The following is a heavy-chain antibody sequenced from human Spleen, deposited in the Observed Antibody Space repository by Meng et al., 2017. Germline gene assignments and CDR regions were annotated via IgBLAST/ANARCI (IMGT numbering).Heavy chain of an antibody. CDR3: ATGFIGDSGY. V-gene: IGHV3-74*01. Sequence: GESLKISCAASGITFSRPWMHWVHQAPRKGLVSVSRINSDGSITSYADSVKGRFTISRDNAKNTLSLQMNSLRAEDTAVYYCATGFIGDSGYWGQGTLVTVSS. D-gene: IGHD3-16*01. CDR1: GITFSRPW. CDR2: INSDGSIT. J-gene: IGHJ4*02.